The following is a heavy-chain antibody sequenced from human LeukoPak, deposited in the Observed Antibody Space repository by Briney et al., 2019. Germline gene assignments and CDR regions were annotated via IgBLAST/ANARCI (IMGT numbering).Heavy chain of an antibody. CDR1: GGSISSGDYY. V-gene: IGHV4-30-4*08. CDR3: ARGSRYSGYRLRAWYFDL. Sequence: PSQTLSLTCTVSGGSISSGDYYWSWIRQPPGKGLEWIGEINHSGSTNYNPSLKSRVTISVDTSKNQFSLKLSSVTAADTAVYYCARGSRYSGYRLRAWYFDLWGRGTLVTVSS. D-gene: IGHD5-12*01. J-gene: IGHJ2*01. CDR2: INHSGST.